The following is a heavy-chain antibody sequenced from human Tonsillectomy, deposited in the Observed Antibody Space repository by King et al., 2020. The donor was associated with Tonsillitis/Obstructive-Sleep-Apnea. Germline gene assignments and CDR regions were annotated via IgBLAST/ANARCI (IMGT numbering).Heavy chain of an antibody. Sequence: ITLKESVPTLGKPTQTLTLTCTFSGFSLSTRGVGLGCCRQPPGKGLEWLCLIYWYYDKRYSPSRKSRLTITKYNSKNQVVLTMTNMDPVETATYYCAHSGRYCSGTSCYYSYYYMDVWGKGTTVTVSS. J-gene: IGHJ6*03. CDR1: GFSLSTRGVG. V-gene: IGHV2-5*01. CDR3: AHSGRYCSGTSCYYSYYYMDV. D-gene: IGHD2-2*01. CDR2: IYWYYDK.